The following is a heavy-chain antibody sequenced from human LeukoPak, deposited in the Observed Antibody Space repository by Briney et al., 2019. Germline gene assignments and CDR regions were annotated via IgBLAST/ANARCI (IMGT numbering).Heavy chain of an antibody. CDR2: INTDESST. CDR3: ARGTTGYNYGYLDY. J-gene: IGHJ4*02. V-gene: IGHV3-74*01. CDR1: GFTFSSYW. D-gene: IGHD5-24*01. Sequence: PGGSLRLSCAASGFTFSSYWMHWVRQVPGKGLVCGSRINTDESSTTYADSVKGRFTISRDNAKNTLYLQMNSLRAEDTAVYYCARGTTGYNYGYLDYWGQGTLVTVSS.